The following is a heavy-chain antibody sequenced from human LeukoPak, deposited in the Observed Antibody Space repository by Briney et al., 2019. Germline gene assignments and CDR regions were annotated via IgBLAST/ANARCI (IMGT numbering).Heavy chain of an antibody. D-gene: IGHD3-22*01. CDR1: GFTFSGSA. V-gene: IGHV3-23*01. J-gene: IGHJ6*03. Sequence: GGSLRLSCAASGFTFSGSAMHWVRQAPGKGLEWVSLIGGSDGRTRYAGSVKGRFTISRDNSKNTLYLEMNSLRAEDTAVYYCAKDSSSYDWGYMDVWGKGTTVTISS. CDR2: IGGSDGRT. CDR3: AKDSSSYDWGYMDV.